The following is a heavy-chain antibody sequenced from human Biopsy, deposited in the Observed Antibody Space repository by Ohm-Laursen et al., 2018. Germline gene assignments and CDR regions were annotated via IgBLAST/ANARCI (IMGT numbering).Heavy chain of an antibody. CDR1: GDSISRYY. D-gene: IGHD2/OR15-2a*01. CDR3: ARATNSTGWPYYYFYGMDV. CDR2: IYYKWST. Sequence: SDTLSLICAVCGDSISRYYWIWIRQTPRKGLEWIGDIYYKWSTNYNPSLKSRFTISVDPSKNQFSLRLNSVTASDTGVYYCARATNSTGWPYYYFYGMDVWGQGTTVTVSS. J-gene: IGHJ6*02. V-gene: IGHV4-59*07.